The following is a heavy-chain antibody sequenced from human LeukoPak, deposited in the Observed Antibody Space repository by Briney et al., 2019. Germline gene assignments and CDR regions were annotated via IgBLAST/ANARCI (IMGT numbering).Heavy chain of an antibody. CDR2: IKSKTDGGTT. Sequence: PGGSLSLSCAASGFTFSNAWMSWVRQAPGKGLEWVGRIKSKTDGGTTDYAAPVKGRFTISRDDSKNTFYLQINSLKTEDTAVYYCPTGLRFSEGFQTNYYMDVWGKGTTVTVSS. D-gene: IGHD3-3*01. CDR3: PTGLRFSEGFQTNYYMDV. CDR1: GFTFSNAW. V-gene: IGHV3-15*01. J-gene: IGHJ6*03.